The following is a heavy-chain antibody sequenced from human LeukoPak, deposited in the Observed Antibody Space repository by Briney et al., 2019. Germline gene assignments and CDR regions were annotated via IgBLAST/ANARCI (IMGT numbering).Heavy chain of an antibody. V-gene: IGHV3-23*01. J-gene: IGHJ4*02. Sequence: GGSLRLSCAASGSTFSDYYMSWIRQAPGKGLEWVSAISGSGGSTYYADSVKGRFTISRDNSKNTLYLQMNSLRAEDTAVYYCAKGGSYYYDSSGYFDYWGQGTLVTVSS. D-gene: IGHD3-22*01. CDR1: GSTFSDYY. CDR3: AKGGSYYYDSSGYFDY. CDR2: ISGSGGST.